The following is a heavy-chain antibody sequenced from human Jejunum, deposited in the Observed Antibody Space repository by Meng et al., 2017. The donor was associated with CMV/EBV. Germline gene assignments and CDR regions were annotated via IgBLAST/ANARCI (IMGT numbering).Heavy chain of an antibody. V-gene: IGHV4-30-4*01. CDR3: ARYFGGYFDY. D-gene: IGHD3-10*01. CDR2: IYYSGST. J-gene: IGHJ4*02. Sequence: LTCAVSGDSIYRAGYYWSWIRQPPGKGLEWIGHIYYSGSTHYNPSLTSRLNISVDTSKNQFSLKLTSVTAADTAVYYCARYFGGYFDYWGQGTLVTVSS. CDR1: GDSIYRAGYY.